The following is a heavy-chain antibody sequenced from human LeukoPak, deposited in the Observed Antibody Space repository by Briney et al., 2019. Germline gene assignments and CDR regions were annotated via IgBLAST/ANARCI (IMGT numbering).Heavy chain of an antibody. D-gene: IGHD5-12*01. Sequence: GGSLRLSCAASGFTFSSFAMSWVRQAPGKGLEWVSAISGSGDSTYYPYSVKGQFTISRDNSKNTLYLQMNSLRAEDTAVYYCVKDRDDSGPDMYYFDHWGQGTLVTVSS. CDR2: ISGSGDST. CDR1: GFTFSSFA. J-gene: IGHJ4*02. V-gene: IGHV3-23*01. CDR3: VKDRDDSGPDMYYFDH.